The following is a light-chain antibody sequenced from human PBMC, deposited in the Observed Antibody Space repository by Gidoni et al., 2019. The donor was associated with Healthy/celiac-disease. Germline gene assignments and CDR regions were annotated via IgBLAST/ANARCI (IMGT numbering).Light chain of an antibody. CDR3: QQYGSSPPNT. CDR2: GAS. CDR1: QSVSSSY. Sequence: EIVLTQSPCTLSLSPGERATLSCRASQSVSSSYLAWYQQKPGQAPRLLIYGASSRATGIPDRFSGSGSGTDVTLTISRLETEDFAVYYCQQYGSSPPNTFGQGTKLEIK. V-gene: IGKV3-20*01. J-gene: IGKJ2*01.